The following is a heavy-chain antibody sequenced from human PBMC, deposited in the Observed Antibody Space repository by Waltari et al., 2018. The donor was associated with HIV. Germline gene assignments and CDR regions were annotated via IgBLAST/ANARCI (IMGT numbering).Heavy chain of an antibody. Sequence: EVQLVESGGGLVQPGGSLRLSCAASGFTFSSNWMSWVRQAPGKGLEWVANIKQDGSEKYYVDSVKGRFTISRDNAKNSLYLQMNSLRAEDTAVYYCARDQSSGWDFQHWGQGTLVTVSS. CDR2: IKQDGSEK. V-gene: IGHV3-7*04. CDR3: ARDQSSGWDFQH. J-gene: IGHJ1*01. D-gene: IGHD6-19*01. CDR1: GFTFSSNW.